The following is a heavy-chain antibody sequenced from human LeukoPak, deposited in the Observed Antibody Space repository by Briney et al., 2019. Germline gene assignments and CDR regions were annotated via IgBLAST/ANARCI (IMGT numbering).Heavy chain of an antibody. D-gene: IGHD3-3*01. V-gene: IGHV4-59*01. CDR2: IYYSGST. Sequence: SETLSLTCTVSGGSISSYYWSWIRQPPGKGLEWIGYIYYSGSTSYNPSLKSGVTISVDTSKNQFSLKLSSVTAADTAVYYCARSGDDFWSTYYFDYWGQGTLVTVSS. CDR1: GGSISSYY. CDR3: ARSGDDFWSTYYFDY. J-gene: IGHJ4*02.